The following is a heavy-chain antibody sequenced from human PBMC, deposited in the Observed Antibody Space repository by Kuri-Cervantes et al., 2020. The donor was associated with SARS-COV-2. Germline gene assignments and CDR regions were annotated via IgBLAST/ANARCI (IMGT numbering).Heavy chain of an antibody. J-gene: IGHJ4*02. CDR2: ISSSSSYI. D-gene: IGHD3-22*01. Sequence: GESLKISCAASGFTFSSYSMNWVRQAPGKGLEWVSSISSSSSYIYYADSVKGRFTISRDNAKNSLYLQMNSLRAEDTAVCYCARDSYYDSPGHWGQGTLVTVSS. V-gene: IGHV3-21*01. CDR1: GFTFSSYS. CDR3: ARDSYYDSPGH.